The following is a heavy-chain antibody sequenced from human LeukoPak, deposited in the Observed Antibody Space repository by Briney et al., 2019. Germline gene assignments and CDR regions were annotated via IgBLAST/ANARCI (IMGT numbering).Heavy chain of an antibody. CDR1: GGTFSSYA. D-gene: IGHD2-15*01. J-gene: IGHJ4*02. CDR2: IIPIFGTA. CDR3: ASGYCSGGSCVSSDY. V-gene: IGHV1-69*13. Sequence: ASVKVSCKASGGTFSSYAISWVRQAPGQGLEWMGGIIPIFGTANYAQKFQGRVTITADESTSTAYMELSSLRSEDTAVYYCASGYCSGGSCVSSDYWGQGTLVTASS.